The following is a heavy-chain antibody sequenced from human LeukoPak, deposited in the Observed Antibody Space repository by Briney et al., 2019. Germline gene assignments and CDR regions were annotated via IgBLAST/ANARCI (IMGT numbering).Heavy chain of an antibody. CDR1: GFAFGSEA. J-gene: IGHJ4*02. D-gene: IGHD3-3*01. V-gene: IGHV3-23*01. CDR2: ISPGGGTT. Sequence: GGSLRLSCAVSGFAFGSEAMSWVRQSPARGLEWVASISPGGGTTYYADNVRGRFTISRDNSNNTLHVQMNSLRAEDTAVYYCAKSRGLYDFWSGLAGGYYFDYWGQGTLVTVSS. CDR3: AKSRGLYDFWSGLAGGYYFDY.